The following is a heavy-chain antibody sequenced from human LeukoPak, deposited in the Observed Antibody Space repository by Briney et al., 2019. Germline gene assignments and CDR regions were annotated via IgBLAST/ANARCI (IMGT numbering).Heavy chain of an antibody. Sequence: ASVKVSCKASGYTFTSYGISWVRQAPGQGLEWMGWISGYNGNTNYAQQKLQGRVTMTTDTSTTTDYMELSSLTSEDTAVYHCARDNSMENTAWWFDPWGQGTLVIVSS. CDR1: GYTFTSYG. CDR2: ISGYNGNT. V-gene: IGHV1-18*01. D-gene: IGHD1-1*01. CDR3: ARDNSMENTAWWFDP. J-gene: IGHJ5*02.